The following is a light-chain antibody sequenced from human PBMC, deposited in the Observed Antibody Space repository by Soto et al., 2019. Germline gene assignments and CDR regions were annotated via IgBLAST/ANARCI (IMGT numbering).Light chain of an antibody. CDR1: SSDVGTYNY. CDR3: YSYTTSGTYV. J-gene: IGLJ1*01. V-gene: IGLV2-14*01. CDR2: DVS. Sequence: SVLTQPASVSGSPGQSITISCTGTSSDVGTYNYVSWYQQYPAKAPKLMIYDVSNRPSGVSNRFSGSKSGNTASLTISGLQAEDEADYYCYSYTTSGTYVFGTGTKVTVL.